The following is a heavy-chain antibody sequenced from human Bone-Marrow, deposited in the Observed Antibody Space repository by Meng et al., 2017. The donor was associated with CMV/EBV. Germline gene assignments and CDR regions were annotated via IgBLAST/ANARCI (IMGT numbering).Heavy chain of an antibody. D-gene: IGHD5-24*01. CDR2: ISGSGGST. J-gene: IGHJ5*02. CDR1: GFTFSSYA. Sequence: GESLKISCAASGFTFSSYAMSWVRQAPGKGLEWVSAISGSGGSTYYADSVKGRFTISRDNSKNTLYLQMNSLRAEDTAVYYCAKDGRRDGYTSPWGQGTLVTASS. CDR3: AKDGRRDGYTSP. V-gene: IGHV3-23*01.